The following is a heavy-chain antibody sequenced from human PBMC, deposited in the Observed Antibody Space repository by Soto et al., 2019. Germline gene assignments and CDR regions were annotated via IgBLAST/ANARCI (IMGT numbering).Heavy chain of an antibody. Sequence: PGGSLRLSCAASGFTFSSYAMHWVRQAPDKGLEWVSSISSGSNYIYYADSVKGRFTISRDNAKNSLYLQMNSLRAEDTAVYYCARGYYSAYYWGQVTLVIVS. V-gene: IGHV3-21*01. CDR3: ARGYYSAYY. CDR1: GFTFSSYA. J-gene: IGHJ4*02. CDR2: ISSGSNYI. D-gene: IGHD3-10*01.